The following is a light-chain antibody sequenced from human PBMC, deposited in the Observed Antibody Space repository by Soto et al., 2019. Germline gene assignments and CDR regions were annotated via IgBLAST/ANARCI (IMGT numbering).Light chain of an antibody. J-gene: IGKJ5*01. CDR1: QGISSW. CDR2: AAS. Sequence: DIQMTQSPSSVSASVGDRVTITCRASQGISSWLAWYQQKPGKAPKLLIYAASSLQSEVPSRFSDSRYGTDFTHPITSLHPEDFATYYCQQANSFPFTFGQGTRLEIK. CDR3: QQANSFPFT. V-gene: IGKV1-12*01.